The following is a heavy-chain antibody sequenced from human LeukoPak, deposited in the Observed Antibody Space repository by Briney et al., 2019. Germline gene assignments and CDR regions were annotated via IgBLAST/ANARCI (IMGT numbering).Heavy chain of an antibody. CDR3: ARGLADKSYYYYGMDV. Sequence: PSETLSLTCTVSGGSVGSTTYYWGWIRQPPGKGLEWIGEINHSGSTNYNPSLKSRVTISVDTSKNQFSLKLSSVTAADTAVYYCARGLADKSYYYYGMDVWGQGTTVTVSS. CDR1: GGSVGSTTYY. CDR2: INHSGST. J-gene: IGHJ6*02. V-gene: IGHV4-39*07. D-gene: IGHD3-3*02.